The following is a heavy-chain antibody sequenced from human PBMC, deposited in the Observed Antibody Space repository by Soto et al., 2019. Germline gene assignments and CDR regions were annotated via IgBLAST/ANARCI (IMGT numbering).Heavy chain of an antibody. Sequence: CGSLRLACAASGFTLRSFTMNWVRQAPGEWLEWVSTISSNSAYIYYTDALGGRFTISRDNAKNSLHLQMNSLRAEDIAVYYCTRDASRHSTARGLLVPGGPGALVTVSS. D-gene: IGHD3-10*01. CDR3: TRDASRHSTARGLLVP. J-gene: IGHJ4*02. V-gene: IGHV3-21*03. CDR2: ISSNSAYI. CDR1: GFTLRSFT.